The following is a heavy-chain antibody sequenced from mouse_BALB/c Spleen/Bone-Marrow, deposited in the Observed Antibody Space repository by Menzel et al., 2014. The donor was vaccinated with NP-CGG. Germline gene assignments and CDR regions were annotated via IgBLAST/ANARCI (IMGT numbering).Heavy chain of an antibody. CDR3: ARESLFTTGLYYAMDY. CDR2: VDPYNGAT. J-gene: IGHJ4*01. D-gene: IGHD2-12*01. Sequence: VQLKQSGPELAKPGASVKLSCKASGYSFTGYYIHWVKQSHVKSPEWIGRVDPYNGATSYNQNFKDKASLTVDKSSSSAYMDLHSLTSEDSAVYYCARESLFTTGLYYAMDYWGQGTSVTVSS. V-gene: IGHV1-31*01. CDR1: GYSFTGYY.